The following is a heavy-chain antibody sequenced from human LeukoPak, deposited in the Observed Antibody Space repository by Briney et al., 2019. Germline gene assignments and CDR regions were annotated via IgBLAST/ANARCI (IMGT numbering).Heavy chain of an antibody. CDR2: IYYSGST. D-gene: IGHD5-18*01. Sequence: SETLSLTCTVSGGSISSSSYYWGWIRQPPGKGLEWIGSIYYSGSTYYNPSLKSRVTISVDASKNQFSLKLSSVTAADTAVYYCARLKGGYSYLDYWGQGTLVTVSS. CDR1: GGSISSSSYY. V-gene: IGHV4-39*01. CDR3: ARLKGGYSYLDY. J-gene: IGHJ4*02.